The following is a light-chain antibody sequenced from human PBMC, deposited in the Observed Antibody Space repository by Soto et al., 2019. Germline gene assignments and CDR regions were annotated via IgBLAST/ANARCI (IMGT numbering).Light chain of an antibody. J-gene: IGKJ2*01. Sequence: AIPMTQSPSSLSASVGDRVTITCRASQGIRTELAWYQQKAGKAPQLLIYAASSLQSGVPSRFSGSGSVTDFTLTISTLQPEDFATYYCLQDYNYPRTFGQGTKLEIK. CDR2: AAS. V-gene: IGKV1-6*01. CDR1: QGIRTE. CDR3: LQDYNYPRT.